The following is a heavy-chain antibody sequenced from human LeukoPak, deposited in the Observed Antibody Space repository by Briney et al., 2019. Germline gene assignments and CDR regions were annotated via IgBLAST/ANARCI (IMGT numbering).Heavy chain of an antibody. J-gene: IGHJ4*02. D-gene: IGHD1-26*01. CDR3: AKILVPSGIYLEDYFDY. CDR1: GFTFSIYA. V-gene: IGHV3-23*01. CDR2: ISGSGVTT. Sequence: GGSLRLSCAASGFTFSIYAMSWVRQAPGKGLEWVSAISGSGVTTYYADSVKGRFTISRDISNKTLYLQMNSLRVEDTALYYCAKILVPSGIYLEDYFDYWGQGTLVTVSS.